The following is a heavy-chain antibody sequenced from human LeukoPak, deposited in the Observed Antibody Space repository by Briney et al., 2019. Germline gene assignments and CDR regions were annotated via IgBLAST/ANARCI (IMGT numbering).Heavy chain of an antibody. CDR1: GFTLSTYN. D-gene: IGHD6-13*01. V-gene: IGHV3-20*04. Sequence: PGGSLRLSCAASGFTLSTYNMKWVRQAPGKGLEWVSGINWNGGSTGYADSVKGRFTISRDNAKNSLYLQMNSLRAEDTALYYCARDSSFGVAAAGIDYWGQGTLVTVSS. CDR2: INWNGGST. J-gene: IGHJ4*02. CDR3: ARDSSFGVAAAGIDY.